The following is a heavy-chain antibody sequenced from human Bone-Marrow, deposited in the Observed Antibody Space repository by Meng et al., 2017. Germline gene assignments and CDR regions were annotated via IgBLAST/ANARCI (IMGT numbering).Heavy chain of an antibody. D-gene: IGHD3-22*01. V-gene: IGHV1-46*01. Sequence: ASVKVSCKASGYTFTSYYMHWVRQAPGQGLEWMGIINPSGGSTSYAQKFQGRVTMTRDTSTSTVYMELSSLRSEDTAVYYCARDAHYYDSSGYYSLFVGEYYFDYWGQGTRVTCSS. CDR1: GYTFTSYY. J-gene: IGHJ4*02. CDR2: INPSGGST. CDR3: ARDAHYYDSSGYYSLFVGEYYFDY.